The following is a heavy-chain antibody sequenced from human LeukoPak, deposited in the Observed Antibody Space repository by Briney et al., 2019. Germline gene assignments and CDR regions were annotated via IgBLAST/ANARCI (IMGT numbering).Heavy chain of an antibody. J-gene: IGHJ4*02. D-gene: IGHD6-13*01. CDR2: IKQDGSEK. V-gene: IGHV3-7*03. CDR3: ARDHTIAAADY. Sequence: PGGSLRLSCAASGFTFSSYWMSWVRQAPGKGLEWVANIKQDGSEKYYVDSVKGRFTISRDNAKNLLYLQMNSLRAEDTAVYYCARDHTIAAADYWGQGTLVTVSS. CDR1: GFTFSSYW.